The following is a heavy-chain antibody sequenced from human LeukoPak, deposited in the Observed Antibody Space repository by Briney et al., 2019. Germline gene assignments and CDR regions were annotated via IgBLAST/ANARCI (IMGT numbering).Heavy chain of an antibody. CDR1: GFTFTTYG. CDR3: ARDDRDGFFDY. D-gene: IGHD5-24*01. Sequence: GGSLRLSCAASGFTFTTYGMHWVRQAPGKGLEWVAFIHYDGSDKKYADSVKGRFTISRDNSKNTLYLQMNSLRAEDTAVYYCARDDRDGFFDYWGQGTLVTVSS. V-gene: IGHV3-30*02. CDR2: IHYDGSDK. J-gene: IGHJ4*02.